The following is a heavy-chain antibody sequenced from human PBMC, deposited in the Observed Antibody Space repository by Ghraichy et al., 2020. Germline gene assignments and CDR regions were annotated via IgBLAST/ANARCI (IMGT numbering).Heavy chain of an antibody. J-gene: IGHJ1*01. CDR2: INHSGST. CDR1: GGSFSGYY. D-gene: IGHD3-3*01. CDR3: ATTTPRITIFGVVKTEYFQH. Sequence: SETLSLTCAVYGGSFSGYYWSWIRQPPGKGLEWIGEINHSGSTNYNPSLKSRVTISVDTSKNQFSLKLSSVTAADTAVYYCATTTPRITIFGVVKTEYFQHWGQGTLVTVSS. V-gene: IGHV4-34*01.